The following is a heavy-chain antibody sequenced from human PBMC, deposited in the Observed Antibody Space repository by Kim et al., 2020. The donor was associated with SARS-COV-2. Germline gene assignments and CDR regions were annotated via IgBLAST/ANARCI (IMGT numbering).Heavy chain of an antibody. CDR2: IIPIFGTA. Sequence: SVKVSCKASGGTFSSYAISWVRQAPGQGLEWMGGIIPIFGTANYAQKFQGRVTITADESTSTAYMELSSLRSEDTAVYYCARWDHGSGSYLGGDYWGQGTLVTVSS. J-gene: IGHJ4*02. CDR1: GGTFSSYA. D-gene: IGHD3-10*01. V-gene: IGHV1-69*13. CDR3: ARWDHGSGSYLGGDY.